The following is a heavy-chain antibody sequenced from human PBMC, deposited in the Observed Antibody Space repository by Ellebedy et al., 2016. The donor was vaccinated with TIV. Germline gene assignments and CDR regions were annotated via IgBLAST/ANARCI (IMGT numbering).Heavy chain of an antibody. CDR3: AKDRGSYSGLEFDC. D-gene: IGHD1-26*01. V-gene: IGHV3-23*01. Sequence: PGGSLRLSCAASGFTFSSHAMTWVRQAPGTGLEWVSAINGRGGTTYYADSVKGRFTLSRDNSKNTLYLLMNSLRAEDTAVYYCAKDRGSYSGLEFDCWGQGTLVTVSS. CDR2: INGRGGTT. CDR1: GFTFSSHA. J-gene: IGHJ4*02.